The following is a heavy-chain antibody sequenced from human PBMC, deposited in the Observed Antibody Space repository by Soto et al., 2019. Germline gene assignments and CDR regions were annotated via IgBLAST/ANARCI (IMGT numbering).Heavy chain of an antibody. CDR3: AREGGRYCTGGSCQVDY. Sequence: QLQLQESGPGLVKPSETLSLTCTVSGGSISSSSYYWGWIRQPPGKGLEWIGSISYSGNTYYTPSLKSRLTISVDTSKNQFSLKLSSVTAADTAVYYCAREGGRYCTGGSCQVDYWGQGTLVTVSS. CDR1: GGSISSSSYY. D-gene: IGHD2-15*01. V-gene: IGHV4-39*02. J-gene: IGHJ4*02. CDR2: ISYSGNT.